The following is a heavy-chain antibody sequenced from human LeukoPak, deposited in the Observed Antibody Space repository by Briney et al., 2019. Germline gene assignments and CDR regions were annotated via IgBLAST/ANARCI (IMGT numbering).Heavy chain of an antibody. V-gene: IGHV3-48*01. CDR2: ISSSSSTI. CDR3: AKESGGYDYYFDY. D-gene: IGHD5-12*01. CDR1: GFTFSSYS. Sequence: GGPLRLSCAASGFTFSSYSMTWVRQAPGKGLEWVSYISSSSSTIYYADSVKGRFTISRDNAKNSLYLQMNSLRAEDTAVYYCAKESGGYDYYFDYWGQGTLVTVSS. J-gene: IGHJ4*02.